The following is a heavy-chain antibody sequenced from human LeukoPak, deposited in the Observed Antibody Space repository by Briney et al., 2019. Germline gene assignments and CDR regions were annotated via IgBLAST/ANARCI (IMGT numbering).Heavy chain of an antibody. Sequence: GGSLRFSCAASGFTFSGSAMHWVRQASGKGLEWVGRIRSKANSYATAYAASVKGRFTISRDDSKNTAYLQMNSLKTEDTAVYYCTRSSGFKDYWGQGTLVTVSS. CDR2: IRSKANSYAT. CDR1: GFTFSGSA. V-gene: IGHV3-73*01. J-gene: IGHJ4*02. CDR3: TRSSGFKDY. D-gene: IGHD3-10*01.